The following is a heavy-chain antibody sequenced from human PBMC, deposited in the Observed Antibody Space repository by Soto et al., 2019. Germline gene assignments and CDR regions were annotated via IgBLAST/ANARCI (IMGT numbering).Heavy chain of an antibody. CDR3: APHPPAGDYPYYFDY. V-gene: IGHV3-15*07. CDR2: IKSKTDGGTT. D-gene: IGHD4-17*01. CDR1: GFTFSNVC. J-gene: IGHJ4*02. Sequence: GGSLRLSCAASGFTFSNVCMHWVSQAPGKGLEWVGRIKSKTDGGTTDYAAPVKGRFTISRDDSKNTLYLQMNSLKTEDTAVYYCAPHPPAGDYPYYFDYWGQGTLVT.